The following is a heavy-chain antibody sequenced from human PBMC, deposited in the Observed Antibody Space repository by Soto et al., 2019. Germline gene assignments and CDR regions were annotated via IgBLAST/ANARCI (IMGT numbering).Heavy chain of an antibody. Sequence: ASVKVSCKASGYTFTGYYMHWVRQAPGQGLEWMGWINPNSGGTNYAQKFQGWVTMTRDTSISTAYMELSRLRSDDTAVYYCARTSCSSGGSCYDYYFDYWGQGTLVTVSS. CDR2: INPNSGGT. J-gene: IGHJ4*02. V-gene: IGHV1-2*04. CDR3: ARTSCSSGGSCYDYYFDY. D-gene: IGHD2-15*01. CDR1: GYTFTGYY.